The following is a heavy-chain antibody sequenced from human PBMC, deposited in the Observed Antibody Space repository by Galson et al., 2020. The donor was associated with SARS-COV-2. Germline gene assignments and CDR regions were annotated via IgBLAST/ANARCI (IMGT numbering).Heavy chain of an antibody. J-gene: IGHJ6*02. CDR1: GLTFSSYA. CDR2: ISYDGSNK. CDR3: ARVLCSSTSCVRYGMDV. D-gene: IGHD2-2*01. V-gene: IGHV3-30*04. Sequence: GGSLRLSCAASGLTFSSYAMHWVRQAPGKGLEWVAVISYDGSNKYYADSVKGRFTISRDNSKTTLYLQMNSLRAEDTAVYYCARVLCSSTSCVRYGMDVWGQGTTVTGSS.